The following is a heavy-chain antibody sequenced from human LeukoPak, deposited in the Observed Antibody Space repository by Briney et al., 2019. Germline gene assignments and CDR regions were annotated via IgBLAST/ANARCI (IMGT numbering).Heavy chain of an antibody. Sequence: GGSLRLSCADSGFTFSSYSMNWVRQAPGKGLEWVSAISGGGGSTYYADSVKGRFTISRDNSKNTLYLQMNSLRAEDTAVYYCAKDGIMRGLNYWGQGTLVTVSS. V-gene: IGHV3-23*01. CDR2: ISGGGGST. D-gene: IGHD1-26*01. J-gene: IGHJ4*02. CDR1: GFTFSSYS. CDR3: AKDGIMRGLNY.